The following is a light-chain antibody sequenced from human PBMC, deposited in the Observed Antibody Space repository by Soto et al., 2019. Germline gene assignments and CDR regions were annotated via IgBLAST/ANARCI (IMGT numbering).Light chain of an antibody. CDR2: AAS. CDR3: QQFDDYPFT. V-gene: IGKV1-6*01. Sequence: AIQMTQSPSSLSASVGDRVTITCRASQGIRNDLGWYQQKPGKAPTLLIYAASSLQSGVPSRFSGSGSGTDFTLTISSLQPEDFATYYCQQFDDYPFTFGPGTKLDIK. CDR1: QGIRND. J-gene: IGKJ3*01.